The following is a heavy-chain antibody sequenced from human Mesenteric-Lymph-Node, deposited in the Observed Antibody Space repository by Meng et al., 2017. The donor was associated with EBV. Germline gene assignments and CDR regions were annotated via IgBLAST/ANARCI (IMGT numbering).Heavy chain of an antibody. V-gene: IGHV4-34*01. CDR2: INHSGST. J-gene: IGHJ2*01. CDR1: GGSFSGYY. CDR3: ARGPNYWYFDL. Sequence: QVQLQQWGAGLLKPSETLSLTCAVYGGSFSGYYWSWIRQPPGKGLEWIGEINHSGSTNYNPSLKSRVTISVDTSKNQFSLKLSSVTAADTAVYHCARGPNYWYFDLWGRGTLVTVSS.